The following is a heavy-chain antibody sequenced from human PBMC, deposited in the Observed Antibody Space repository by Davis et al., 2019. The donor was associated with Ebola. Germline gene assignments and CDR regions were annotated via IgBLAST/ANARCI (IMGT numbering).Heavy chain of an antibody. D-gene: IGHD3-16*01. CDR1: GYTFTDYY. CDR3: VRELHGGEFNY. V-gene: IGHV1-2*02. J-gene: IGHJ4*02. CDR2: IDPKSGGG. Sequence: ASVTVSCKASGYTFTDYYIHWVRQAPGQGLEWMAWIDPKSGGGNYAPKFQGRVTMTTDTSISTAYMDLSSLRSDDTAVFYYVRELHGGEFNYWGQGTLVSVSS.